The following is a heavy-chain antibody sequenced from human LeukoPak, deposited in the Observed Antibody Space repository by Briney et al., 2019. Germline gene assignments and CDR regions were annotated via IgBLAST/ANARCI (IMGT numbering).Heavy chain of an antibody. CDR2: IYYSGST. CDR3: ASGEASITIFGVVINGMDV. J-gene: IGHJ6*02. CDR1: GGSISSGGYY. Sequence: PSQTLSLTCTVSGGSISSGGYYWSWLRPHPGKGLEWIGYIYYSGSTYYNPSLKSRVTISVDTSKNQFSLKLSSVTAADTAVYYCASGEASITIFGVVINGMDVWGQGTTVTVSS. D-gene: IGHD3-3*01. V-gene: IGHV4-31*03.